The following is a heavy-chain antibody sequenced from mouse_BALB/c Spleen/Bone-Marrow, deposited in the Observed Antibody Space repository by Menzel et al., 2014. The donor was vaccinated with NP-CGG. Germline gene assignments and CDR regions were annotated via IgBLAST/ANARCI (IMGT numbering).Heavy chain of an antibody. J-gene: IGHJ2*01. CDR3: ARDKGRVFSDY. Sequence: EVKLMESGGGLVQPGGSLRLSCATSGFTFTDYYMNWVRQPPGKALEWLGFIRNKANGYTTEYSASVKSRFTISRDNSQNILYLQMNTLRADDSATYYCARDKGRVFSDYWGQGTTLTVSS. CDR1: GFTFTDYY. CDR2: IRNKANGYTT. V-gene: IGHV7-3*02.